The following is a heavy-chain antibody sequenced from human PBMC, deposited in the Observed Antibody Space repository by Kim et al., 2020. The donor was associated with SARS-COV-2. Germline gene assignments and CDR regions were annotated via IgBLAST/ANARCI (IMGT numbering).Heavy chain of an antibody. CDR2: ISYDGSNK. V-gene: IGHV3-30*18. D-gene: IGHD6-6*01. Sequence: GGSLRLSCAASGFTFSSYGMHWVRQAPGKGLEWVAVISYDGSNKYYADSVKGRFTISRDNSKNTLYLQMNSLRAEDTAVYYCAKCGIAARPCYGMDVWGQGTTVTVSS. CDR1: GFTFSSYG. J-gene: IGHJ6*02. CDR3: AKCGIAARPCYGMDV.